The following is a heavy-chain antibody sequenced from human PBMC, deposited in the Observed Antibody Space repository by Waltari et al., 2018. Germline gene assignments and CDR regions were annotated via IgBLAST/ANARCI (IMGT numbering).Heavy chain of an antibody. D-gene: IGHD3-9*01. J-gene: IGHJ4*02. CDR1: GGSINSENYF. V-gene: IGHV4-61*02. CDR2: IYSSGER. Sequence: QVQLQESGPGLVRASQTLYLTCSVSGGSINSENYFWGWVRQPANKGLEWIGRIYSSGERRYNSSLESRVTMSVDRTRNQFSLRLTAVTAADTALYFCARGDDRRARYFFDQWGQGILVTVSS. CDR3: ARGDDRRARYFFDQ.